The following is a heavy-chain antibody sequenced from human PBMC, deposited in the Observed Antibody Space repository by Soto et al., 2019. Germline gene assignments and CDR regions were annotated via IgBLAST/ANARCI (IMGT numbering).Heavy chain of an antibody. J-gene: IGHJ4*02. D-gene: IGHD2-15*01. CDR2: INPSGGST. Sequence: ASVKVSCKASGYTFTNYHMHWVRQAPGQGFEWMGIINPSGGSTTYAQKFQGRVTMTSDTSTSTVYMELSSLRFDDTAVYYCARDSSIVVDGGSYQDYWGQGTQVTVSS. CDR3: ARDSSIVVDGGSYQDY. V-gene: IGHV1-46*01. CDR1: GYTFTNYH.